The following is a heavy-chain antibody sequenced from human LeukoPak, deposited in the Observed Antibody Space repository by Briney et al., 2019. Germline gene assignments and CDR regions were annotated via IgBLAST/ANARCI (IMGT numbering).Heavy chain of an antibody. CDR2: INSDGSST. CDR3: ARSIRARYYMDV. Sequence: GGSLRLSCAASGFTFSSYWMHWVRHAPGKRLVWVSRINSDGSSTSYAASVKGRFTISRENAKNTLYLQMNSLRAEDTAVYYCARSIRARYYMDVWGKGTTVTVSS. J-gene: IGHJ6*03. V-gene: IGHV3-74*01. CDR1: GFTFSSYW.